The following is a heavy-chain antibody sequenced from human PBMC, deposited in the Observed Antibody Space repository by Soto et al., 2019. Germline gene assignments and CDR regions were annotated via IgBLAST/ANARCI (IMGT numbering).Heavy chain of an antibody. CDR1: GYTFTSYA. CDR3: ARDLPPWSSPPRAWYYYGMDV. CDR2: INAGNGNT. D-gene: IGHD2-8*02. Sequence: ASVKVSCKASGYTFTSYAMHWVRQAPGQRLEWMGWINAGNGNTKYSQKFQGRVTITRDTSASTAYMELSSLRSEDTAVYYCARDLPPWSSPPRAWYYYGMDVWGQGTTVTVSS. V-gene: IGHV1-3*01. J-gene: IGHJ6*02.